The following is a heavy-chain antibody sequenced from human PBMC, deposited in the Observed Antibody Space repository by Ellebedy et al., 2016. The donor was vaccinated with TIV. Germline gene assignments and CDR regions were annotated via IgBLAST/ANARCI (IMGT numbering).Heavy chain of an antibody. J-gene: IGHJ3*02. CDR3: ARDLGIRRHAFDI. V-gene: IGHV4-59*01. Sequence: SETLSLXXTVPGGSISSYYWSWIRQPPGKGLEWIGYIYYSGSTNYNPSLKSRVTISVDTSKNQFSLKLSSVTAADTAVYYCARDLGIRRHAFDIWGKGTMVTVSS. CDR2: IYYSGST. CDR1: GGSISSYY.